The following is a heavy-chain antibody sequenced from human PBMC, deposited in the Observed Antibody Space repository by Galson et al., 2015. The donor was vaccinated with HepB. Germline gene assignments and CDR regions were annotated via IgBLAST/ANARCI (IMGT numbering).Heavy chain of an antibody. CDR3: ARDHYPYGDCVYDAFDI. D-gene: IGHD4-17*01. CDR2: IIPILGIA. V-gene: IGHV1-69*10. CDR1: GGTFSSYA. J-gene: IGHJ3*02. Sequence: SVKVSCKASGGTFSSYAISWVRQAPGQGLEWMGGIIPILGIANYAQKFQGRVTITADKSTSTAYMELSSLRSEDTAVYYCARDHYPYGDCVYDAFDIWGQGTMVTVSS.